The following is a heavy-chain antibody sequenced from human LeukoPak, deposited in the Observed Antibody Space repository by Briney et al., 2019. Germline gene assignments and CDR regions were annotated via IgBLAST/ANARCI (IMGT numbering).Heavy chain of an antibody. CDR1: GYTFTSYD. V-gene: IGHV1-8*01. D-gene: IGHD2-2*01. Sequence: ASVKVSCKASGYTFTSYDINWVRQATGQGLEWMGWMNPNSGNTGYAQKFQGRVTMTRNTSISTAYMELSSLRSEDTAVYYCARAEGYCRSTSCFNWFDPWGQGTLVTVSS. CDR2: MNPNSGNT. J-gene: IGHJ5*02. CDR3: ARAEGYCRSTSCFNWFDP.